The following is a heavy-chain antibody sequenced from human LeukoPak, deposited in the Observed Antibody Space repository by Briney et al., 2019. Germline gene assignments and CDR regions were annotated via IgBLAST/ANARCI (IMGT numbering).Heavy chain of an antibody. Sequence: SETLSLMCALWGRLQNRYYGICMRQPPGKGLEGIGEITHSGSTNLNPPLKSPVPISVGTSKNQSSLKLSSVTAADTAVYYCASGSFKYDGYPPRYWGQGTLVTVSS. CDR1: GRLQNRYY. V-gene: IGHV4-34*01. D-gene: IGHD3-10*01. J-gene: IGHJ4*02. CDR2: ITHSGST. CDR3: ASGSFKYDGYPPRY.